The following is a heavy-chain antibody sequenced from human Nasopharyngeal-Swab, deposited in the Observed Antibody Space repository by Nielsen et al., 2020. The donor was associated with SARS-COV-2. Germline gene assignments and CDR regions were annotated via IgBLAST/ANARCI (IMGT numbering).Heavy chain of an antibody. CDR2: IYYSGST. J-gene: IGHJ4*02. CDR1: GGSISSGGYY. V-gene: IGHV4-31*03. Sequence: SETLSLTCTVSGGSISSGGYYWCWIRQHPGKGLEWIGYIYYSGSTYYNPSLKSRVTISVDTSKNQFSLKLSSVTAADTAVYYCATASAVREQLAFDYWGQGTLVTVSS. D-gene: IGHD6-13*01. CDR3: ATASAVREQLAFDY.